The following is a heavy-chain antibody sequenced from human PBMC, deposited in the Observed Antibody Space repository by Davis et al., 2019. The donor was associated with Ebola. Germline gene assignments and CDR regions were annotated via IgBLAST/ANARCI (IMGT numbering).Heavy chain of an antibody. D-gene: IGHD3-3*01. CDR3: AREEGLVLEWLFAEY. CDR1: GFTFSSYS. J-gene: IGHJ4*02. CDR2: ISSSSSTI. Sequence: PGGSLRLSCAASGFTFSSYSMNWVRQAPGKGLEWVSYISSSSSTIYYADSVKGRFTISRDNAKNSLYLQMNSLRAEDTAVYYCAREEGLVLEWLFAEYWGQGTLVTVSS. V-gene: IGHV3-48*04.